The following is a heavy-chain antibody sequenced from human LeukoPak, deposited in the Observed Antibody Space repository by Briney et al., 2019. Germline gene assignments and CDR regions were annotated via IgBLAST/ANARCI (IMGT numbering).Heavy chain of an antibody. CDR2: IYYSGST. Sequence: SETLSLTCAVYGGSFSGYYWSWIRQPPGKGLEWIGYIYYSGSTNYNPSLKSRVTISVDTSKNQFSLKLSSVTAADTAVYYCARVDPGRFVDYWGQGTLVTVSS. CDR3: ARVDPGRFVDY. J-gene: IGHJ4*02. D-gene: IGHD3-10*01. V-gene: IGHV4-59*01. CDR1: GGSFSGYY.